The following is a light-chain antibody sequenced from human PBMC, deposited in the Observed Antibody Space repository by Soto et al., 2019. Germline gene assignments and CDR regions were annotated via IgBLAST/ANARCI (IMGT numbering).Light chain of an antibody. CDR3: QHYGSSLLFT. V-gene: IGKV3-20*01. CDR1: QSVTSNY. J-gene: IGKJ3*01. CDR2: GAS. Sequence: EIVLTQSPGTLSLSPGERATPSCRASQSVTSNYLAWYQPKPGQAPRLLIYGASTRATGIPDRFSGSGAGTDLTLTISRLEREDFAVYYGQHYGSSLLFTFGPGTKVDIK.